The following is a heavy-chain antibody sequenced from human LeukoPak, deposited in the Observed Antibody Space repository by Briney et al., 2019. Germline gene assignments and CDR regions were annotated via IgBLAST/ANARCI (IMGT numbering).Heavy chain of an antibody. CDR2: FCLGRDT. D-gene: IGHD1-14*01. CDR3: ARWASISREPGGFFDH. Sequence: SETLSLTCTVSGDSVTNDFFWGWVRQPPGKELEWIGSFCLGRDTYYRPSLKSRVTISVDTSKNQFSLNLDSVTAADTAVYYCARWASISREPGGFFDHWGQGTLVTVSS. V-gene: IGHV4-38-2*02. CDR1: GDSVTNDFF. J-gene: IGHJ4*02.